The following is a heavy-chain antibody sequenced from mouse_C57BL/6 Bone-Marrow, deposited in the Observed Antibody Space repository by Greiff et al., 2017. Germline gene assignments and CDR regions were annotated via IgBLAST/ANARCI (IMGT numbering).Heavy chain of an antibody. CDR2: ISDGGSYT. V-gene: IGHV5-4*01. CDR1: GFTFSSYA. D-gene: IGHD4-1*01. J-gene: IGHJ2*01. CDR3: ARDRNWDEYYFDY. Sequence: EVQVVESGGGLVKPGGSLKLSCAASGFTFSSYAMSWVRQTPEKRLEWVATISDGGSYTYYPDNVKGRFTISRENAKNNLYLQMSHLKSEDTAMYYCARDRNWDEYYFDYWGQGTTLTVSS.